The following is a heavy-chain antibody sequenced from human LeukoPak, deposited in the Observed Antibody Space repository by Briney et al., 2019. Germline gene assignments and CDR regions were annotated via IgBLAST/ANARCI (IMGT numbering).Heavy chain of an antibody. CDR2: INVPGGT. D-gene: IGHD3-22*01. V-gene: IGHV3-13*01. CDR3: ARGLRSGYYWSLDS. J-gene: IGHJ4*02. CDR1: AFTFSNYD. Sequence: GGSLRLSCAASAFTFSNYDMHWVRQATGKGLEWVSAINVPGGTYYADSVKGRFTISRENAKNSLYLQMDSLRVGDTAVYYCARGLRSGYYWSLDSWGQGTLVTVSS.